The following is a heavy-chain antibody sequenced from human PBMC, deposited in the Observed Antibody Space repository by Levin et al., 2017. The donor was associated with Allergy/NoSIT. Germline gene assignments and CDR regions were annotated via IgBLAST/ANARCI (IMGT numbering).Heavy chain of an antibody. J-gene: IGHJ3*02. D-gene: IGHD4-17*01. CDR2: ISGSGGST. CDR3: AKPSGDYGDYTPSGAFDI. Sequence: LSLTCAASGFTFSSYAMSWVRQAPGKGLEWVSAISGSGGSTYYADSVKGRFTISRDNSKNTLYLQMNSLRAEDTAVYYCAKPSGDYGDYTPSGAFDIWGQGTMVTVSS. CDR1: GFTFSSYA. V-gene: IGHV3-23*01.